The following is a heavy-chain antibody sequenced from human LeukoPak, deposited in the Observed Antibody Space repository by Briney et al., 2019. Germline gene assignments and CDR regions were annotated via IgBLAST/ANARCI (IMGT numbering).Heavy chain of an antibody. CDR2: IGSSSSDI. V-gene: IGHV3-21*01. CDR1: GFTFSSYA. CDR3: ARWATMTSILDY. J-gene: IGHJ4*02. Sequence: GGSLRLSCAASGFTFSSYAMSWVRQAPGKGLEWVSSIGSSSSDIYYAESVKGRFTIFRDSAKNSVYLQMNSLRADDTAVYYCARWATMTSILDYWGQGTLVTVSS. D-gene: IGHD4-17*01.